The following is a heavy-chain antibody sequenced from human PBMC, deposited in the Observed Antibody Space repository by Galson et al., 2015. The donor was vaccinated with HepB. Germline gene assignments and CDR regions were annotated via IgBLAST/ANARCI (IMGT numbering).Heavy chain of an antibody. V-gene: IGHV3-23*01. D-gene: IGHD1-26*01. CDR3: AKHRRVNEELYYFDY. J-gene: IGHJ4*02. Sequence: SLRLSCAASGFTFSSYAMSWVRQAPGKGLEWVSAISGSGGSTYYADSVKGRFTISRDNSKNTLYLQMNSLRAEDTAVYYCAKHRRVNEELYYFDYWGQGTLVTVSS. CDR1: GFTFSSYA. CDR2: ISGSGGST.